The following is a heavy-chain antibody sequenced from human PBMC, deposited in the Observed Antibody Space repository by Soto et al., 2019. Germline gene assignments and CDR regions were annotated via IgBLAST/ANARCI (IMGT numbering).Heavy chain of an antibody. CDR2: INHSGST. Sequence: PSETLSLTCAVYGGSFSGYYWSWIRPPPGKGLEWIGEINHSGSTNYNPSLKSRVTISVDTSKNQFSLKLSSVTAADTAVYYCARSYYYDSSGGEGYWGQGTLVTVSS. D-gene: IGHD3-22*01. V-gene: IGHV4-34*01. CDR3: ARSYYYDSSGGEGY. CDR1: GGSFSGYY. J-gene: IGHJ4*02.